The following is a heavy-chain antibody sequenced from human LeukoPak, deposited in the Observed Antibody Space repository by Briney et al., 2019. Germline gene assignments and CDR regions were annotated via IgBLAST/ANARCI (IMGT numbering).Heavy chain of an antibody. D-gene: IGHD5-18*01. J-gene: IGHJ4*02. Sequence: GGSLRLSCAASGFTFSSYAMSWVRQAPGKGLEWVSGISGSGYSTYYADSVKGRFTISRDNSKNTLYLQMNSLRAEDTAVYYCAKEVSGAVDTAMVDYWGQGTLVTVSS. CDR3: AKEVSGAVDTAMVDY. V-gene: IGHV3-23*01. CDR1: GFTFSSYA. CDR2: ISGSGYST.